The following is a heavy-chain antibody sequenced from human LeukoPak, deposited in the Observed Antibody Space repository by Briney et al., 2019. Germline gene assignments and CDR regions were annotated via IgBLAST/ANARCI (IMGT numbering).Heavy chain of an antibody. D-gene: IGHD6-13*01. CDR3: ARDSSAADFDY. CDR1: GFTFSSYS. J-gene: IGHJ4*02. V-gene: IGHV3-21*01. CDR2: ISSGSSFI. Sequence: SGGSLRLSCAASGFTFSSYSMNWVRQAPGKGLEWVSSISSGSSFIYYADSVKGRFTISRDNAKNSLYLQMNSLRAEDTAVYYCARDSSAADFDYWGQGTLVTVSS.